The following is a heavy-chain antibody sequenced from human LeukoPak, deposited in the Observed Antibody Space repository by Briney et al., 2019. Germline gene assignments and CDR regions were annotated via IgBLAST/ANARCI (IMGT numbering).Heavy chain of an antibody. CDR2: IYHTGSA. V-gene: IGHV4-38-2*01. D-gene: IGHD2-2*01. Sequence: SETLSLTCSVSGYSFTSGHYWGWIRQPPGKGLEWNANIYHTGSAHYNPSLKSRVTISVDTSTNQFSLKLSSVTAADTAVYYCARYCTSTTCILRGFDYWGQGTLVTVSS. J-gene: IGHJ4*02. CDR3: ARYCTSTTCILRGFDY. CDR1: GYSFTSGHY.